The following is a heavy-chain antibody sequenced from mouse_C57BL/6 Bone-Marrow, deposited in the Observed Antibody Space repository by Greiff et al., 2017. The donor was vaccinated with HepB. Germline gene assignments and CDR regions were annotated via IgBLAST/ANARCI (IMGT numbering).Heavy chain of an antibody. J-gene: IGHJ3*01. D-gene: IGHD2-4*01. CDR3: TTWDYDGAWFAY. Sequence: VQLKESGAELVRPGASVKLSCTASGFNIKDDYMHWVKQRPEQGLEWIGWIDPENGDTEYASKFQGKATITADTSSNTAYLQLSSLTSEDTAVYYWTTWDYDGAWFAYWGQGTLVTVSA. V-gene: IGHV14-4*01. CDR1: GFNIKDDY. CDR2: IDPENGDT.